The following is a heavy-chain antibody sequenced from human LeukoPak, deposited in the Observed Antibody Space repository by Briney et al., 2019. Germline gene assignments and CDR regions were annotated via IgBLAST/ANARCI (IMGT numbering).Heavy chain of an antibody. V-gene: IGHV3-23*01. J-gene: IGHJ4*02. CDR2: ISGSGGST. Sequence: GGPLRLSCEASGFTFSSSAMSWVRQAPGKGLEWVSAISGSGGSTYYADSVKGRFTISRDNSKNTLYLQMNSLRAEDTAVYYCAKDPKRYCXXXSCHYXXXWGQGTXXTVS. D-gene: IGHD2-15*01. CDR3: AKDPKRYCXXXSCHYXXX. CDR1: GFTFSSSA.